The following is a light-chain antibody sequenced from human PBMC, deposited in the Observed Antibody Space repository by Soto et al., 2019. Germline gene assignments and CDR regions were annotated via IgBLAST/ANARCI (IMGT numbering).Light chain of an antibody. J-gene: IGKJ1*01. CDR1: QSVSNN. CDR2: GAS. Sequence: EIVLTQSPGTLSLSPGERATLSCRASQSVSNNLAWYQQKPGQAPRLLIYGASTRATGIPDRFSGSGSGTDFTLTISRLEPEDFAVYFCQQYGDLPWTFGQGTKVDIK. CDR3: QQYGDLPWT. V-gene: IGKV3-20*01.